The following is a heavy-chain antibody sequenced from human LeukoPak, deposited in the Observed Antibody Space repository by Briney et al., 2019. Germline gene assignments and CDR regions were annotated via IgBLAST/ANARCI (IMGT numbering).Heavy chain of an antibody. CDR3: AKDQGYGSFDY. D-gene: IGHD3-10*01. CDR1: GFTFSSYS. V-gene: IGHV3-23*01. Sequence: GGSLRLSCAASGFTFSSYSMNWVRQAPGKGLEWVSAISGSGGSTYYADSVKGRFTISRDNSKNTLYLQMNSLRAEDTAVYYCAKDQGYGSFDYWGQGTLVTVSS. CDR2: ISGSGGST. J-gene: IGHJ4*02.